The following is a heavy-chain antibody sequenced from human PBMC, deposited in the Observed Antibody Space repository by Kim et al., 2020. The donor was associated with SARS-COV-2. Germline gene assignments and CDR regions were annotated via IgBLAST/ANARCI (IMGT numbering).Heavy chain of an antibody. CDR1: GSTFGSYW. V-gene: IGHV3-74*01. CDR2: INTDGSNT. J-gene: IGHJ4*02. Sequence: GGSLRLSCVVSGSTFGSYWMHWVRQVPGKGLVWVSRINTDGSNTDYADSVRGRFAISRVNGKNTLFLQMNSLRVEDTAVYYCARAPTPAQRAYYFDYWGQGTLVTVSS. CDR3: ARAPTPAQRAYYFDY.